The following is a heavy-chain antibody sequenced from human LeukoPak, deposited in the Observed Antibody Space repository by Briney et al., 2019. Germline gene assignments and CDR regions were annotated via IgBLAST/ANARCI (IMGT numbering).Heavy chain of an antibody. D-gene: IGHD2-2*01. CDR1: GGTFSSYA. CDR3: ARLYCSSTSCYGHGAFDI. Sequence: ASVKVSCKASGGTFSSYAISWVRQAPGQGLEWMGGIIPIFGTANYAQKFQGRVTITTDESTSTAYMELSSLRSEDTAVYYCARLYCSSTSCYGHGAFDIWGQGTMVTVSS. CDR2: IIPIFGTA. V-gene: IGHV1-69*05. J-gene: IGHJ3*02.